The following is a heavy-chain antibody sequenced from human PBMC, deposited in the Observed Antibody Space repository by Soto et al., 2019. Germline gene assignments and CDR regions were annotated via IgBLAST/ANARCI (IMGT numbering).Heavy chain of an antibody. Sequence: QVQLVESGGGLVKPGGSLRLSCAASGFTFSDFYMTWIRQAPGKGLEWIAYIGSGGSPIYYADSVKGRFTISWDNSKKSLYLQMNSLRADDTAMYFCARDEYISAYWGQGTQVTVSS. V-gene: IGHV3-11*01. D-gene: IGHD6-19*01. CDR2: IGSGGSPI. CDR1: GFTFSDFY. J-gene: IGHJ4*02. CDR3: ARDEYISAY.